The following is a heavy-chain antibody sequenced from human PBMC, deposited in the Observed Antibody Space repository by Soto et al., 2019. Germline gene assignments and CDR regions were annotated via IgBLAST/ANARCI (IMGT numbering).Heavy chain of an antibody. CDR1: GFTFSSYG. Sequence: GGSLRLSCAASGFTFSSYGMHWVRQAPGKGLEWVAVIWYDGSNKYYADSVKGRFTISRDNSKNTLYLQMNSLRAEDTAVYYCARDRGIAALLYYGMDVWGQGTTVTVSS. D-gene: IGHD6-13*01. CDR3: ARDRGIAALLYYGMDV. V-gene: IGHV3-33*01. CDR2: IWYDGSNK. J-gene: IGHJ6*02.